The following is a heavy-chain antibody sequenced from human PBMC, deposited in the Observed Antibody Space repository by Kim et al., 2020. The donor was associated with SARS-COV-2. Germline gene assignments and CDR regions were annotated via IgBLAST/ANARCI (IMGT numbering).Heavy chain of an antibody. CDR3: ARGVTYYEYIWGSYRLSYYFDY. CDR1: GGSVSSGSYY. CDR2: IYYSGST. D-gene: IGHD3-16*02. J-gene: IGHJ4*02. V-gene: IGHV4-61*01. Sequence: SETLSLTCTVSGGSVSSGSYYWSWIRQPPGKGLEWIGYIYYSGSTNYNPSLKSRVTISVDTSKNQFSLKLSSVTAADTAVYYCARGVTYYEYIWGSYRLSYYFDYWGQGTLVTVSS.